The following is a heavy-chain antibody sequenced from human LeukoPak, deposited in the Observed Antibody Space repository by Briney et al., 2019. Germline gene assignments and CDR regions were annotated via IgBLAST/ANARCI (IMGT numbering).Heavy chain of an antibody. D-gene: IGHD6-6*01. V-gene: IGHV4-4*07. J-gene: IGHJ4*02. Sequence: SETLSLTCTVSGGSISSYYWSWIRQPAGKGLEWIGRIYTSGSTNYNPSLKSRVTMSVDTSKNQFSLKLSSVTAADTAVYYCTCSIAARMVYWTGRRDYWGQGTLVTVSS. CDR2: IYTSGST. CDR3: TCSIAARMVYWTGRRDY. CDR1: GGSISSYY.